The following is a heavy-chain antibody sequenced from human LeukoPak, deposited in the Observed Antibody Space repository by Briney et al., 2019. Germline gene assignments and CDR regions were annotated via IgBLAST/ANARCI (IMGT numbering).Heavy chain of an antibody. Sequence: SETLSLTCAVYGGSFSGYYWSWIRQPPGKGLEWIGEINHSGTTNYNPSLKSRVTISVDTSKNQFSLKLSSVTAADTAVYYCARHGRLRRVGFDYWGQGTLVTVSS. CDR3: ARHGRLRRVGFDY. CDR2: INHSGTT. D-gene: IGHD5-12*01. CDR1: GGSFSGYY. V-gene: IGHV4-34*01. J-gene: IGHJ4*02.